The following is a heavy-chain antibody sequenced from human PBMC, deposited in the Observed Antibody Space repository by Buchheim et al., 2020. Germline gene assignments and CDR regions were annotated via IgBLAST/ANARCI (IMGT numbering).Heavy chain of an antibody. J-gene: IGHJ4*02. V-gene: IGHV4-31*03. CDR1: GDSISSGGYY. CDR2: IYYSGST. Sequence: QVHLQESGPGLVKPSQTLSLTCTVSGDSISSGGYYWSWIRQPPGKGLEWIGYIYYSGSTYYNPSLKSRVTMSVGTSKNQFSLKVTSVTAADTAVYYCARLKRTSIAVTTGDRIDYWGQGTL. D-gene: IGHD4-17*01. CDR3: ARLKRTSIAVTTGDRIDY.